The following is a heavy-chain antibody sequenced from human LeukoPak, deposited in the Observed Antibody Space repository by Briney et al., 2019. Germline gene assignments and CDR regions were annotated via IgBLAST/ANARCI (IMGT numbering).Heavy chain of an antibody. CDR2: INPNSGGT. CDR3: ARISSGVDY. V-gene: IGHV1-2*04. J-gene: IGHJ4*02. CDR1: GGTFSSYA. D-gene: IGHD6-19*01. Sequence: ASVKVSCKASGGTFSSYAISWVRQAPGQGLEWMGWINPNSGGTNYAQKFQGWVTMTRDTSISTAYMELSRLRSDDTAVYYCARISSGVDYWGQGTLVTVSS.